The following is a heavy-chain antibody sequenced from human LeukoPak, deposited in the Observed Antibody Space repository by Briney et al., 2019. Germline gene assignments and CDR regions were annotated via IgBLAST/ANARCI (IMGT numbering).Heavy chain of an antibody. CDR3: ARGRLGYCSGGSCYGDYFDY. V-gene: IGHV4-4*02. Sequence: PSETLSLTCAVSGGSISSSNWWSWVRQPPGKGLGWIGEIYHSGSPNYNPSLKSRVTISVDKSKNQFSLKLSSVTAADTAVYYGARGRLGYCSGGSCYGDYFDYWGQGTLVTVSS. CDR1: GGSISSSNW. J-gene: IGHJ4*02. D-gene: IGHD2-15*01. CDR2: IYHSGSP.